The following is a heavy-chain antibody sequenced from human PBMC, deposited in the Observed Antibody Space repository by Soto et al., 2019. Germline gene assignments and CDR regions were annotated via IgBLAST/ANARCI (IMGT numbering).Heavy chain of an antibody. J-gene: IGHJ5*02. CDR2: MDGSGDGV. CDR1: GFTFRSFV. CDR3: AKGAPIAAAGSRFDP. D-gene: IGHD6-13*01. V-gene: IGHV3-23*01. Sequence: GGSLRLSCVASGFTFRSFVMSWVRQAPGKGLEWVSSMDGSGDGVYYADSVKGRFTISRENSKNTVHLQMISLRADDTAVYYCAKGAPIAAAGSRFDPWGQGTLVTVSS.